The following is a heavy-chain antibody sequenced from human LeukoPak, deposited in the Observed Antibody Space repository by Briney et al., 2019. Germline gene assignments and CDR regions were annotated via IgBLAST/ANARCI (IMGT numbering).Heavy chain of an antibody. CDR3: ARSGVPWFGENVMFDY. Sequence: SETLSLTCAVYGGSFSGYYWSWIRQPPGKGLEWIGEINHSGSTNYNPSLKSRVTISVDTSKNQFSLKLSSVTAADTAVYYCARSGVPWFGENVMFDYWGQGTLVTVSS. D-gene: IGHD3-10*01. V-gene: IGHV4-34*01. CDR1: GGSFSGYY. CDR2: INHSGST. J-gene: IGHJ4*02.